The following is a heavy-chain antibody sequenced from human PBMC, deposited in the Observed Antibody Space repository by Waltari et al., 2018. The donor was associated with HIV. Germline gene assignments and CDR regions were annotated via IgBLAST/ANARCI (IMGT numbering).Heavy chain of an antibody. CDR3: AKRPSSSNLGWYFDY. V-gene: IGHV3-23*01. Sequence: EVQLLESGGGLVQPGGSLRLSCAASGSTFINYALTGVRQAPGKGLEWVSVISGSGATTYYAASVKGRFTISRDNSKNTLYLQISSLRAEDTAVYYCAKRPSSSNLGWYFDYWGQGTLVTVSS. J-gene: IGHJ4*02. CDR2: ISGSGATT. D-gene: IGHD6-6*01. CDR1: GSTFINYA.